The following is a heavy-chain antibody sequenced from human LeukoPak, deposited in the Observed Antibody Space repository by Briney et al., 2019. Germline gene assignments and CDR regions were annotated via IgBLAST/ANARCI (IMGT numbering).Heavy chain of an antibody. V-gene: IGHV4-30-2*01. Sequence: PSETLSLTCVVSGGSISSGGYSWSWIRQPPGKALEWIGSIYHSGVTYYNPSLKSRVTISVDTSKNQFSLKLSSVTAADTAVYYCARDRDYYGSGSYYYPPSGYYYYYGMDVWGQGTTVTVSS. CDR1: GGSISSGGYS. D-gene: IGHD3-10*01. CDR2: IYHSGVT. J-gene: IGHJ6*02. CDR3: ARDRDYYGSGSYYYPPSGYYYYYGMDV.